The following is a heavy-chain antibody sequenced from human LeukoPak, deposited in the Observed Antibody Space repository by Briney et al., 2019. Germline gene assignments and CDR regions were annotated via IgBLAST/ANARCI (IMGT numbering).Heavy chain of an antibody. J-gene: IGHJ5*02. CDR2: INHSGST. Sequence: SETLSLTCAVYGGSFSGYYWSWIRQPPGKGLEWIGEINHSGSTNYNPSLKSRVTISVDTSKNQFSLKLSSVTAADTAVYYCARGLGYDSRLPWGQGTLVTVSS. D-gene: IGHD3-22*01. V-gene: IGHV4-34*01. CDR3: ARGLGYDSRLP. CDR1: GGSFSGYY.